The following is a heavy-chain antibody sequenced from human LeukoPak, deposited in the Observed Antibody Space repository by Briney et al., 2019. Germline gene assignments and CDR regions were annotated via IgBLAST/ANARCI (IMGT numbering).Heavy chain of an antibody. J-gene: IGHJ4*02. V-gene: IGHV4-39*01. D-gene: IGHD6-19*01. Sequence: SETLSLTCTVSGGSISSSSYYWGWIRQPPGKGLEWIGSIYYSGSTYYNPSLKSRVTISVDTSKNQFSLKLSSVTAADTAVYYCASLRNSSPHDYWGQGTLVTVSS. CDR3: ASLRNSSPHDY. CDR2: IYYSGST. CDR1: GGSISSSSYY.